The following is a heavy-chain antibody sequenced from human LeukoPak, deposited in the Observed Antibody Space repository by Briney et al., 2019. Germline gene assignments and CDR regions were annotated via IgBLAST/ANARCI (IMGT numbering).Heavy chain of an antibody. V-gene: IGHV4-30-4*01. CDR3: ARDRAGITIFGVVGWYFDY. CDR2: NYYSGST. CDR1: GVSISSRDYY. J-gene: IGHJ4*02. Sequence: PSEALSLICTVSGVSISSRDYYWSWTRQPPGKGLEGIRYNYYSGSTYYNPSLKGRVTISVDTSKNQFSLKLSSVTAADTAVYYCARDRAGITIFGVVGWYFDYWGQGTLVTVSS. D-gene: IGHD3-3*01.